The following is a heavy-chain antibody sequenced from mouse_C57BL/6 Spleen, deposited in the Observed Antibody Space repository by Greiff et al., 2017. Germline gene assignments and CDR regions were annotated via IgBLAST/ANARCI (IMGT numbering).Heavy chain of an antibody. D-gene: IGHD1-1*01. J-gene: IGHJ2*01. CDR3: TRDHGSSFFDY. V-gene: IGHV5-9-1*02. CDR1: GFTFSSYA. CDR2: ISSGGDYI. Sequence: EVNVVESGEGLVKPGGSLKLSCAASGFTFSSYAMSWVRQTPEKRLEWVAYISSGGDYIYYADTVKGRFTISRDNARNTLYLQMSSLKSEDTAMYYCTRDHGSSFFDYWGQGTTLTVSS.